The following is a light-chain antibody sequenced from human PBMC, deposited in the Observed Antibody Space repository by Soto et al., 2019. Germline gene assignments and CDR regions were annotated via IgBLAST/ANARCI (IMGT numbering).Light chain of an antibody. V-gene: IGKV3-20*01. CDR1: QSVSSGY. Sequence: EIVLTQSPDTLSLSPGERATLSCRASQSVSSGYLAWYQQKVGQAPRLLIYGASSRATGIPDRFSGSGSGTDFTLTISRLEPEDFAVYYCQQYGSSPLFGPGTRVDIK. CDR2: GAS. J-gene: IGKJ3*01. CDR3: QQYGSSPL.